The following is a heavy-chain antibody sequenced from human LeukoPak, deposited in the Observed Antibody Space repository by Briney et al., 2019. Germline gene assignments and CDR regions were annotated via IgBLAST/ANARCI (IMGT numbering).Heavy chain of an antibody. D-gene: IGHD2-15*01. CDR3: ARDGSCSGGSCYHDY. V-gene: IGHV4-59*01. J-gene: IGHJ4*02. CDR2: IYYSGST. Sequence: SSETLPPTFTVSGGSISSYYWSLIRQPAGEGLEWIGYIYYSGSTNYNPSLKSRVTISVDTSKNQCSLKLSSVTATYTAVYYCARDGSCSGGSCYHDYWGQGTLVTVSS. CDR1: GGSISSYY.